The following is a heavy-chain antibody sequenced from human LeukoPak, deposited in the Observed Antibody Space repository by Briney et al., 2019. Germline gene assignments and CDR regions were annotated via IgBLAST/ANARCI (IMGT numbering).Heavy chain of an antibody. J-gene: IGHJ4*02. CDR2: IYYSGST. CDR1: GGSISSSSYY. D-gene: IGHD6-19*01. CDR3: AAIAVHTKLRFDY. V-gene: IGHV4-39*01. Sequence: PSETLSLTCTVSGGSISSSSYYWGWIRQPPGKGLEWIGSIYYSGSTYYNPSLKSRVTISVDTPKNQFSLKLSSVTAADTAVYYCAAIAVHTKLRFDYWGQGTLVTVSS.